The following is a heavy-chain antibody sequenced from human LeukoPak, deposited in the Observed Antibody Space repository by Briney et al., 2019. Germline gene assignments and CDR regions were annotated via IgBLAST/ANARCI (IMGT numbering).Heavy chain of an antibody. CDR2: INAGNGNT. CDR3: ARGYCSSTSCSSEFDP. Sequence: ASVKVSCTASGYTFTSYAMHWVRQAPGQRLEWMGWINAGNGNTKYSQKFQGRVTTTRDTSASTAYMELSSLRSEDTAVYYCARGYCSSTSCSSEFDPWGQGTLVTVSS. J-gene: IGHJ5*02. CDR1: GYTFTSYA. D-gene: IGHD2-2*01. V-gene: IGHV1-3*01.